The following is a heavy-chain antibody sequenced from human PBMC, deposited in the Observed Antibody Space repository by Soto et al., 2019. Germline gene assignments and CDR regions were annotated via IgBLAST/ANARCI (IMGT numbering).Heavy chain of an antibody. Sequence: QVQLVQSGAEVKKPGSSVKVSCKASGGTFSNYAISWVRQAPGQGLEWMGGIIPIFGTANYAQKFQGRVTITADEXXSXAFXELSSLRSEDTAVYYCARTYYDSSGYQTIDWYFDLWGRGTLVTVSS. CDR1: GGTFSNYA. J-gene: IGHJ2*01. CDR3: ARTYYDSSGYQTIDWYFDL. D-gene: IGHD3-22*01. CDR2: IIPIFGTA. V-gene: IGHV1-69*12.